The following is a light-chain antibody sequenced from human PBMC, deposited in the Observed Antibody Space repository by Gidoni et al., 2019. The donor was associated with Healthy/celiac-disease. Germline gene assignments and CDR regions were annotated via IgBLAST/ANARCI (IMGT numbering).Light chain of an antibody. CDR3: QQYNSSPLT. CDR2: KAS. V-gene: IGKV1-5*03. J-gene: IGKJ4*01. CDR1: QSISSW. Sequence: DIQMTQSPSTLSASVGDRVTITCRASQSISSWLAWYQQKPGKAPKLLIYKASSLESGVPSRFSGSCSGTEFTLTISRVQPDGFATYYCQQYNSSPLTFGGGTKVEIK.